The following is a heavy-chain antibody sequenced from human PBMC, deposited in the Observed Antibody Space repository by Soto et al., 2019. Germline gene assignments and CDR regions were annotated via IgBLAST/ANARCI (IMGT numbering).Heavy chain of an antibody. CDR3: ARADYNDSSGFYYDC. J-gene: IGHJ4*02. CDR1: GYIFTNHY. V-gene: IGHV1-46*01. Sequence: QVQLVQSGAEVKKPGASVKVSCKASGYIFTNHYIHWVRQAPGQGLEWMGIINPSGGSTNYLQKFQGRITMPREKSTSTAYLKLGSLRSEDTAVYFCARADYNDSSGFYYDCWGQGTLVTVSS. CDR2: INPSGGST. D-gene: IGHD3-22*01.